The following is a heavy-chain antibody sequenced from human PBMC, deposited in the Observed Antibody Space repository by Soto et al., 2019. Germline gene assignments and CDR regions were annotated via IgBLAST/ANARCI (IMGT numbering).Heavy chain of an antibody. CDR3: AKDVQELDDLVVYGMDV. V-gene: IGHV3-30*18. Sequence: QVQLVKSGGGVLQPGRSLRLSCAASGFTFSSYGMHWVRQAPGKGLEWVAVISYDGSNKYYADSVKGRFTISRDNSKNTLYLQMNSLRAEDTAVYYCAKDVQELDDLVVYGMDVWGQGTTVTVSS. CDR2: ISYDGSNK. CDR1: GFTFSSYG. D-gene: IGHD2-8*02. J-gene: IGHJ6*02.